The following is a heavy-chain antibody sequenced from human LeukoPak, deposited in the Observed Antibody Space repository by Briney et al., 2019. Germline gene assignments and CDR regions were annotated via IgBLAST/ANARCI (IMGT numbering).Heavy chain of an antibody. CDR2: RYHDGRR. Sequence: SETLSLTCAVSEDSIRIDSLWIWVRQAPGKGLEWIGERYHDGRRTYNPSLKSRVSISLDESENQFSLELTSVTAADTAVYFCAREKGHLMEVDVWGQGTTVTVSS. V-gene: IGHV4-4*02. CDR3: AREKGHLMEVDV. D-gene: IGHD3-3*01. CDR1: EDSIRIDSL. J-gene: IGHJ6*02.